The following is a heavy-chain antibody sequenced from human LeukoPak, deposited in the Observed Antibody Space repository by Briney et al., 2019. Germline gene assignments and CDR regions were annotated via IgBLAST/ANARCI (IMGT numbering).Heavy chain of an antibody. J-gene: IGHJ4*02. CDR1: GGSISSSSYY. CDR3: ASDIVVVPAAMLAFDY. D-gene: IGHD2-2*01. Sequence: SETLSLTCTVSGGSISSSSYYWGWIRQPPGKGLEWIGSIYYSGSIYYNPSLKSRVTISVDTSKNQFSLKLSSVTAADTAVYYCASDIVVVPAAMLAFDYWGQGTLVTVSS. CDR2: IYYSGSI. V-gene: IGHV4-39*07.